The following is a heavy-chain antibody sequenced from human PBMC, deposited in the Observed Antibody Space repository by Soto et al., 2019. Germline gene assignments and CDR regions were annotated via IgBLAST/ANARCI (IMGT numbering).Heavy chain of an antibody. CDR3: AKDRDYYGNWFDP. J-gene: IGHJ5*02. D-gene: IGHD3-10*01. CDR1: GFTFSSYA. CDR2: ISGSGGST. Sequence: GGALRLSCAASGFTFSSYAMSWVRQAPGKGLEWVSAISGSGGSTYYADSVKGRFTLSRGNSKNTLYLQMNSLRAEATAVYYCAKDRDYYGNWFDPWGQGTLVPVSS. V-gene: IGHV3-23*01.